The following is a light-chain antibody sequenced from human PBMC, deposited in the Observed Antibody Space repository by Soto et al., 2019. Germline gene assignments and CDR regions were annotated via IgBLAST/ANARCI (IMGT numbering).Light chain of an antibody. Sequence: QSVLTQPPSASGTPGQRVTMSCSGSGSNIGPNYVYWSQQFPGTAPKLLIYNNDQRPSGVPDRFSGSKSGTSASLDISGLRSEDEADYYCAAWDDSLSGRVFGGGTKLTVL. CDR1: GSNIGPNY. J-gene: IGLJ3*02. CDR3: AAWDDSLSGRV. CDR2: NND. V-gene: IGLV1-47*02.